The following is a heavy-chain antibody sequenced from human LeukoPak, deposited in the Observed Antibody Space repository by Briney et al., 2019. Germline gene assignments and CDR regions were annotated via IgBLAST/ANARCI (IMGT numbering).Heavy chain of an antibody. CDR2: ISYDGSDE. D-gene: IGHD5-12*01. CDR3: AKAGVVATMDNWFDP. Sequence: GGSLRLSCAASGFTFSNYAMHWVRQAPDKGLEWVAVISYDGSDEYYADSVKGRFTISRDSSKNTLYLQMNSLRAEDTAVYYCAKAGVVATMDNWFDPWGQGTLVTVSS. CDR1: GFTFSNYA. J-gene: IGHJ5*02. V-gene: IGHV3-30*04.